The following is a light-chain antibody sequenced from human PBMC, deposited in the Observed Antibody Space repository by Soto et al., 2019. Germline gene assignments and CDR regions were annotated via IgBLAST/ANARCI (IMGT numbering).Light chain of an antibody. CDR3: QHYNSYSEA. J-gene: IGKJ1*01. Sequence: IQMTQSPSTLSGSVGDRVTITCRASQTISSWLAWYQQKPGKAPKLLIYKASTLKSGVPSRFSGSGSGTEFTLTIRSLQPDDFATYYCQHYNSYSEAFGQGTTGDI. CDR2: KAS. CDR1: QTISSW. V-gene: IGKV1-5*03.